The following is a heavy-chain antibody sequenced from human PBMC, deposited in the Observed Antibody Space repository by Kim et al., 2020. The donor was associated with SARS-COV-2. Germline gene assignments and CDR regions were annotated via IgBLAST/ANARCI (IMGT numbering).Heavy chain of an antibody. Sequence: GGSLRLSCAASGFTFSSYGMHWVRQAPGKGLEWVAVISYDGSNKYYADSVKGRFTISRDNSKNTLYLQMNSLRAEDTAVYYCAKDPLWFGELIEGGNWFEPCGQGTLVTVSS. CDR2: ISYDGSNK. D-gene: IGHD3-10*01. V-gene: IGHV3-30*18. CDR3: AKDPLWFGELIEGGNWFEP. CDR1: GFTFSSYG. J-gene: IGHJ5*02.